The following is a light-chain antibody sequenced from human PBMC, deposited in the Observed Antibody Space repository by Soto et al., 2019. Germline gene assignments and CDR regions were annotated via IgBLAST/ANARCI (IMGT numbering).Light chain of an antibody. CDR1: QSVSSSY. J-gene: IGKJ4*01. CDR2: GAS. Sequence: EIELTQSPGPLSLSPGERATLSCRASQSVSSSYLAWYQQNPGRAPRLLIYGASSRAAGSPDRFSGSGSGTDFTLPISRLEPEEFAVYYCQQYGSSPLTFGGGTKVDI. V-gene: IGKV3-20*01. CDR3: QQYGSSPLT.